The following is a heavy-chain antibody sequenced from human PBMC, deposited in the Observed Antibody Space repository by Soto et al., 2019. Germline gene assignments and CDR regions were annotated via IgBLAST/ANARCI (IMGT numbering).Heavy chain of an antibody. Sequence: GSLRLSCAASGFTFSSYWMSWVRQAPGKGLEWVANIKQDGSEEYYVDSVKGRFTISRDNAKNSLYLQMNSLRAEDTAVYYCARLNSSSDAFDIWGQGTMVTVSS. J-gene: IGHJ3*02. CDR2: IKQDGSEE. D-gene: IGHD6-13*01. CDR1: GFTFSSYW. CDR3: ARLNSSSDAFDI. V-gene: IGHV3-7*02.